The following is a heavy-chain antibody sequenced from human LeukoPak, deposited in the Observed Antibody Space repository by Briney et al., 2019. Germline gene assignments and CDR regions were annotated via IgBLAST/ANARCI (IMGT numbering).Heavy chain of an antibody. J-gene: IGHJ5*02. V-gene: IGHV3-23*01. CDR2: ISGSGGST. CDR3: AKYGDYVFMFDP. D-gene: IGHD4-17*01. CDR1: GFTFSSYA. Sequence: GGSLGLSCAASGFTFSSYAMSWVRQAPGKGLEWVSAISGSGGSTYYADSVKGRFTISRDNSKNTLYLQMNSLRAEDTAVYYCAKYGDYVFMFDPWGQGTLVTVSS.